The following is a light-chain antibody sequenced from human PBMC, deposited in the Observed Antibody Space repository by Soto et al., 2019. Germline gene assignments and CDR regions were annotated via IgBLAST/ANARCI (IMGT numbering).Light chain of an antibody. J-gene: IGLJ2*01. CDR2: GNS. Sequence: QSVLTQPPSVSGAPGQRVTISCTGSSSNIGAGYDVHWYQQLPGTAPKILIYGNSNRPSGVPDRFSGSKSGTSASLAITGLQAEDEADYFCQSYDSGLSGSLFGGGTKLTVL. CDR1: SSNIGAGYD. CDR3: QSYDSGLSGSL. V-gene: IGLV1-40*01.